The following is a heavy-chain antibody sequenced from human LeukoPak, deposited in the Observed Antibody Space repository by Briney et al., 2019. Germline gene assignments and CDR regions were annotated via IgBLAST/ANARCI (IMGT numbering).Heavy chain of an antibody. CDR3: ARVDGDDCGGDWHPGD. CDR2: INPNSGGT. Sequence: ASVRVSCTASGYTFTGYYMHWVRQAPGQGLEWVGWINPNSGGTNYAHKFQGRVTMTRDTSISTAYMELSRLRADDTAVYYCARVDGDDCGGDWHPGDWGKGALVTVS. J-gene: IGHJ4*02. V-gene: IGHV1-2*07. D-gene: IGHD2-21*02. CDR1: GYTFTGYY.